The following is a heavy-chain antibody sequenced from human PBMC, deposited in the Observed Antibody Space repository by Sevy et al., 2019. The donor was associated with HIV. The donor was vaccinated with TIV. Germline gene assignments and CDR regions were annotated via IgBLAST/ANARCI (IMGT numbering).Heavy chain of an antibody. CDR1: GYTFSTYR. V-gene: IGHV1-18*01. Sequence: ASVKVSCKVSGYTFSTYRITWVRQAPGQGLEWMGWNSPHNGDTNYAQKLQGRVTMITDKSTSTAYMELRSLRSDYTAVYYCARAYCSGGRCYSLAYWGQGTLVTVSS. CDR2: NSPHNGDT. D-gene: IGHD2-15*01. J-gene: IGHJ4*02. CDR3: ARAYCSGGRCYSLAY.